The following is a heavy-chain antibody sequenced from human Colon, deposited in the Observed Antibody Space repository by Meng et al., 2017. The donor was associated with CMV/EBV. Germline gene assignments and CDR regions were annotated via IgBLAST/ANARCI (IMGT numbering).Heavy chain of an antibody. J-gene: IGHJ4*02. Sequence: GESLKISCAASGFTFSAYSMNWVRQAPGKGLEWVSFINSRRSAIKYTDSVKGRFTISRDNAKNSLYLQMNSLRGDDTAVYYCVRVGDYPGGYFDYWGLGTLVTVSS. CDR2: INSRRSAI. CDR1: GFTFSAYS. D-gene: IGHD4-17*01. CDR3: VRVGDYPGGYFDY. V-gene: IGHV3-48*04.